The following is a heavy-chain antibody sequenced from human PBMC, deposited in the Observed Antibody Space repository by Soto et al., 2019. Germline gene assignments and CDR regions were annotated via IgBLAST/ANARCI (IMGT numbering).Heavy chain of an antibody. D-gene: IGHD2-8*01. CDR3: ARINVGHGVRRFDP. J-gene: IGHJ5*02. V-gene: IGHV1-69*12. Sequence: QVQLVQSGAEVKKPGSSVKVSCKASGGTFSSYAISWVRQAPGQGLEWMGGIIPIFGTANYAQKFQGRVTINADDSTSTGYMELSSLRSEDTAVYYCARINVGHGVRRFDPWGQGTLVTVSS. CDR1: GGTFSSYA. CDR2: IIPIFGTA.